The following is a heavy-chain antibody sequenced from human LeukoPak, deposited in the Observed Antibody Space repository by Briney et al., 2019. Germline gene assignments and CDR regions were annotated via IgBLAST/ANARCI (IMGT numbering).Heavy chain of an antibody. CDR1: GFTFSTYA. CDR3: GPFL. Sequence: PGGSLRLSCAASGFTFSTYAMHWVRQAPGKGLEWVAVISYDGSNKYYADSVKGRFTISRDNSKNTLYLQMNSLRAEDTAVYYCGPFLRGQGTLVTVSS. J-gene: IGHJ4*02. V-gene: IGHV3-30*04. CDR2: ISYDGSNK. D-gene: IGHD2/OR15-2a*01.